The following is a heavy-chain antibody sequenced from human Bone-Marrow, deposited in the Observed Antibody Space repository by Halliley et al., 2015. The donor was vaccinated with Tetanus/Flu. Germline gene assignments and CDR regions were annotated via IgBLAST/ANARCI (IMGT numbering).Heavy chain of an antibody. V-gene: IGHV3-23*01. CDR2: ISDSGDAT. J-gene: IGHJ4*02. D-gene: IGHD2-21*02. Sequence: WVSVISDSGDATYYPDSVKGRFTISRDNSKNTVYLQMNSLRGDDTATYYCAKGNRGDWATSDCWGQGTLVTVSS. CDR3: AKGNRGDWATSDC.